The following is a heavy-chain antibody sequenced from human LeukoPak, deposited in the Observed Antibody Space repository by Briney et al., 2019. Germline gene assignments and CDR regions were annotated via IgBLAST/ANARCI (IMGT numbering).Heavy chain of an antibody. V-gene: IGHV3-30*18. CDR1: GFTFSSYG. D-gene: IGHD2-2*01. J-gene: IGHJ4*02. CDR3: AKDPSIVVVPAGDY. Sequence: GGSLRLSCAASGFTFSSYGMHWVRQAPGKGLEWVAVISYDGSNKYYADSVKGRFTISRDNSKNTLYLQMNSLRAEDTAVYHCAKDPSIVVVPAGDYWGQGTLVTVSS. CDR2: ISYDGSNK.